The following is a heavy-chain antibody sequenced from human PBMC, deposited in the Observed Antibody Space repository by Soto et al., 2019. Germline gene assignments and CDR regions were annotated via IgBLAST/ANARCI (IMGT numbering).Heavy chain of an antibody. Sequence: QVQLVQSGAEVKKPGASVKVSCKASGYTFTSYGITWVRQAPGQGLEWMGWISGYNGNTNYAQNLQGRVTMATDPSTSTAYMELRSLRSNDTAVYYCARKYSSSSWFDPWGQGTLVTVSS. V-gene: IGHV1-18*01. CDR3: ARKYSSSSWFDP. CDR1: GYTFTSYG. D-gene: IGHD6-6*01. CDR2: ISGYNGNT. J-gene: IGHJ5*02.